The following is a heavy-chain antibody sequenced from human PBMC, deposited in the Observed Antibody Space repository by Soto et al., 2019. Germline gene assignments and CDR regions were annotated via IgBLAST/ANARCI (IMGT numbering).Heavy chain of an antibody. CDR1: GFTFSSYA. CDR3: AKGERLRYFD. J-gene: IGHJ4*02. CDR2: IGTGGGGA. V-gene: IGHV3-23*01. D-gene: IGHD3-9*01. Sequence: GGSLRLSCAASGFTFSSYAMAWVRQAPGKGLEWVSGIGTGGGGAYHADSVKGRFTISRDNSRNTLYLQMNSLRADDTAIYYCAKGERLRYFDWGQGTRVTVSS.